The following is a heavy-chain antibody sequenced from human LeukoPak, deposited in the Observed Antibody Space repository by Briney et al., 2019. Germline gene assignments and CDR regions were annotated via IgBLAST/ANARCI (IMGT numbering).Heavy chain of an antibody. CDR3: ARESGQLGPYYYYYYMDV. CDR2: IRYDGSNK. V-gene: IGHV3-30*02. J-gene: IGHJ6*03. CDR1: GFTFSSYG. Sequence: GGSLRLSCAASGFTFSSYGMHWVRQAPGKGLEWVAFIRYDGSNKYYADSVKGRFTISRDNSKNTLYLQMNSLRAEDTAVYYCARESGQLGPYYYYYYMDVWGKGTTVTVSS. D-gene: IGHD6-6*01.